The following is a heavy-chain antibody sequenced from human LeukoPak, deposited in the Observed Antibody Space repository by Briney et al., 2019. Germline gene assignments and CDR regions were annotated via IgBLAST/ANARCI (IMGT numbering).Heavy chain of an antibody. J-gene: IGHJ5*02. Sequence: NPSETLSLTCTVSGGSISSYYWSWIRQPPGKGLEWIGYIYYSGSTNYNPSLKSRVTISVDTSKNQFSLKLSSVTAADTAVYYCARTESTVVIMDNWFDPWGQGTLVTVSS. CDR3: ARTESTVVIMDNWFDP. D-gene: IGHD3-3*01. V-gene: IGHV4-59*08. CDR1: GGSISSYY. CDR2: IYYSGST.